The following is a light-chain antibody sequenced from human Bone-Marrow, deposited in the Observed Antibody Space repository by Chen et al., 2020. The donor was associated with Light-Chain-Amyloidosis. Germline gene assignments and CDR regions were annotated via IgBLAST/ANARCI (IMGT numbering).Light chain of an antibody. CDR1: NIGSTS. J-gene: IGLJ3*02. CDR2: DDS. CDR3: QVWDRSSDRPV. Sequence: SYVLTQPSSVSVAPGQTATIACGGNNIGSTSVHWYQQTPGQAPLLFVYDDSDRPSGIPERWSGSNSGNTATLTISRVEAGDEADYYCQVWDRSSDRPVFGGGTKLTVL. V-gene: IGLV3-21*02.